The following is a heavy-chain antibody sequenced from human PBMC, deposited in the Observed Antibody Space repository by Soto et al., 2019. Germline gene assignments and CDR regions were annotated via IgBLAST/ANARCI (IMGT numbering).Heavy chain of an antibody. J-gene: IGHJ5*02. Sequence: SSETLSLTCTVSGGSISSYYWSWIRQPAGKGLGWIGRIYTSGSTNYNPSLKSPVTMSVXXXXXXFXLXLXXXTAAXTAVYYCASNTVTTPPNWFDPWGQGTLVTVS. CDR1: GGSISSYY. CDR2: IYTSGST. D-gene: IGHD4-17*01. CDR3: ASNTVTTPPNWFDP. V-gene: IGHV4-4*07.